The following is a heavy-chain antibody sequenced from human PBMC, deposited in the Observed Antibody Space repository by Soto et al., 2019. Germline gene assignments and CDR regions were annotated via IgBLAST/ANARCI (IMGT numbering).Heavy chain of an antibody. V-gene: IGHV1-69*12. CDR1: GGTFSSYG. J-gene: IGHJ6*02. Sequence: QVQLVQSGAEVKKPGSSVKVSCKASGGTFSSYGISWVRQAPGQGLEWMGGIIPIFGTADYTQKFQGRVTIIADESTSTAYMDLSSLRSEDTAVYYCATQGLPNSYYYGMDVWGQGTTVTVSS. CDR3: ATQGLPNSYYYGMDV. CDR2: IIPIFGTA.